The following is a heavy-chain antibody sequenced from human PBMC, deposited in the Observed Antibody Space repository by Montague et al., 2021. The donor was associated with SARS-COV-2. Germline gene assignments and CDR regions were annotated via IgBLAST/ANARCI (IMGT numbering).Heavy chain of an antibody. CDR1: GGSISSYY. J-gene: IGHJ4*02. CDR3: ARGDVDTAMVYYFDY. D-gene: IGHD5-18*01. V-gene: IGHV4-59*01. CDR2: IYYSGST. Sequence: SETLSLTCTVSGGSISSYYWSWIRQSPGKGLEWIGYIYYSGSTNYNPSLKSRVTISVGTSKNQFSLKLSSVTAADTAVYYCARGDVDTAMVYYFDYWGQGTLVTVSS.